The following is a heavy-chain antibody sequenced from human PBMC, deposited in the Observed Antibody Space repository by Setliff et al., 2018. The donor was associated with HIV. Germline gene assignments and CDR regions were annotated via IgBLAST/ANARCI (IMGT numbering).Heavy chain of an antibody. V-gene: IGHV3-23*01. J-gene: IGHJ4*02. CDR1: GFTFSSYA. CDR3: ARYSSSWHTFDY. D-gene: IGHD6-13*01. CDR2: ISGSGGST. Sequence: TGGSLRLSCVASGFTFSSYAMSWVRQAPGKGLEWVSGISGSGGSTYYTDSVKGRLTISRDNSNNILYLQMNSLTPEDTAVYHCARYSSSWHTFDYWGQGIPVTVSS.